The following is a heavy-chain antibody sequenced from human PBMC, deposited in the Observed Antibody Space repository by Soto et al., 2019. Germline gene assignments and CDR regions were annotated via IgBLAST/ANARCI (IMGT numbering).Heavy chain of an antibody. Sequence: GSLRLSCAASGFTFSSYEMNWVRQAPGKGLEWVSYISSSGSTIYYADSVKGRFTISRDNAKNSLYLQMNSLRAEDTAVYYCARDLVGPRVIWGQGTMVTVSS. CDR3: ARDLVGPRVI. CDR2: ISSSGSTI. CDR1: GFTFSSYE. V-gene: IGHV3-48*03. D-gene: IGHD2-2*01. J-gene: IGHJ3*02.